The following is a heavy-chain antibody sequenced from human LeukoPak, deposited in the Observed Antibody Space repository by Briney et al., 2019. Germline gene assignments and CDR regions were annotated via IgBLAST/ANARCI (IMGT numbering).Heavy chain of an antibody. CDR1: GGSISSYY. V-gene: IGHV4-59*01. J-gene: IGHJ3*02. CDR3: AREGVDYYDSSGYYLRGESTGNDAFDI. Sequence: SETLSLTCTVSGGSISSYYWSWIRQPPGKGLEWIGYIYYSGSTNYNPSLKSRVTISVDTSKNQFSLKLSSVTAADTAVYYCAREGVDYYDSSGYYLRGESTGNDAFDIWGQGTMVTVSS. CDR2: IYYSGST. D-gene: IGHD3-22*01.